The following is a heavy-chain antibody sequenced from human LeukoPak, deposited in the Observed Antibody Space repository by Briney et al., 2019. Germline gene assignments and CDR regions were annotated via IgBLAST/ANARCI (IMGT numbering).Heavy chain of an antibody. D-gene: IGHD4-11*01. V-gene: IGHV3-33*01. CDR2: IWYDGSNK. CDR3: ARSPADYSNYYFDY. Sequence: PGGSLRLSCAASGFTFSSDGMHWVRQAPGKGLEWVAVIWYDGSNKYYADSVKGRFTISRDNSKNTLYLQMNSLRAEDTAVYYCARSPADYSNYYFDYWGQGTLVTVSS. CDR1: GFTFSSDG. J-gene: IGHJ4*02.